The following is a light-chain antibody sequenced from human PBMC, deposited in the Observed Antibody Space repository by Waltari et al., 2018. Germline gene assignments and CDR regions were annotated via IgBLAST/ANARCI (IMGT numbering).Light chain of an antibody. V-gene: IGLV8-61*01. CDR3: ALYMGSGIWV. J-gene: IGLJ3*02. CDR2: KAK. Sequence: QTVVTQEPSSSVCPGGTVTLTCALSSGSISTTSYASWYQQTPGRAPRASVYKAKARSSGVPDRFSGSILGNTAALTITGAQADDESDYYCALYMGSGIWVFGGGTRLTVL. CDR1: SGSISTTSY.